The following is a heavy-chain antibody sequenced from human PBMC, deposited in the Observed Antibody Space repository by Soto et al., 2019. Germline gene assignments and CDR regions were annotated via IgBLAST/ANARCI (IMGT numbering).Heavy chain of an antibody. D-gene: IGHD3-10*01. CDR2: FYHSGNT. J-gene: IGHJ4*02. CDR1: GVSISSGNW. Sequence: QVQLQESGPGLVKPSGTLSLTCAVSGVSISSGNWWWWFRRPPGEGLEWFGEFYHSGNTNYNPSRKIRVTIAADKSKNQFSLKLISVTAADTYVYDCAGNYDGSGNYQGNLDYWGQGTLVTVSS. CDR3: AGNYDGSGNYQGNLDY. V-gene: IGHV4-4*02.